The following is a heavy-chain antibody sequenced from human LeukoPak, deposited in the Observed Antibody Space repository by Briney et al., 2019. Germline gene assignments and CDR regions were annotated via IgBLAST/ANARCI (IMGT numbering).Heavy chain of an antibody. CDR1: GDSVSSNSAA. V-gene: IGHV6-1*01. J-gene: IGHJ4*02. D-gene: IGHD6-19*01. Sequence: SQTLSLTCAISGDSVSSNSAAWNWIRQSPSRGLEWLGRTYYRSKWYNDYAVPVKSRITINPDTSKNQFSLQLNSVTPEDTAVYYCARGGAYSSGWYGSWSYFDYWGQGTLVTVSS. CDR2: TYYRSKWYN. CDR3: ARGGAYSSGWYGSWSYFDY.